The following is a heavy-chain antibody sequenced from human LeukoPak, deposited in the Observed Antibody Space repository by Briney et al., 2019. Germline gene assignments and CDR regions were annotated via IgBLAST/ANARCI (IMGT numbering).Heavy chain of an antibody. J-gene: IGHJ4*02. CDR1: GFTFSSYA. CDR2: ISDSGGST. V-gene: IGHV3-23*01. Sequence: PGGSLRLSCAASGFTFSSYAMSWVRQAPGKGLEWVSAISDSGGSTYYADSVKGRFTISRDNSKNTLYLQMNSLRAEDTAVYYCARDRHYDFWSGYYSLGYWGQGTLVTVSS. D-gene: IGHD3-3*01. CDR3: ARDRHYDFWSGYYSLGY.